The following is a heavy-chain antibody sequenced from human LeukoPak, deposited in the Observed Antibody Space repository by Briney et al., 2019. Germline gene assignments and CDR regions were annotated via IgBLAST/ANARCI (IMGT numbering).Heavy chain of an antibody. CDR1: GYTFTSYD. CDR2: MNPNSGNT. Sequence: ASVKVSCKASGYTFTSYDINWVRQAPGQGLEWMGWMNPNSGNTGYAQKFQGRVTMTRNTSISTAYMELSSLRSEDTAVYYCASDSGYDPLFYYYYGMDVWGKGTTVTVSS. CDR3: ASDSGYDPLFYYYYGMDV. V-gene: IGHV1-8*01. D-gene: IGHD5-12*01. J-gene: IGHJ6*04.